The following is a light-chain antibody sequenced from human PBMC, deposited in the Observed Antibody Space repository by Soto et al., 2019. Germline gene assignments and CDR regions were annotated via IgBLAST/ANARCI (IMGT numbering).Light chain of an antibody. V-gene: IGKV3-20*01. Sequence: EIVLTQSPDNISLSPGERATLSCRASQSVGGDHLAWYQQKPGQAPRLLMYLASTRATDIPDRISGGGSGTDFTLTISRLEPEDSAMYSCKQYDISPWTFGQGTKVEIK. CDR3: KQYDISPWT. CDR1: QSVGGDH. J-gene: IGKJ1*01. CDR2: LAS.